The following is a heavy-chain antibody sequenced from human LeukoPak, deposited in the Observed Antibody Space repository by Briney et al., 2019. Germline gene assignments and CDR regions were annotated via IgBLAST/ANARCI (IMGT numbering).Heavy chain of an antibody. CDR3: ARLARYCTSTSCSWVWALDI. V-gene: IGHV5-51*01. D-gene: IGHD2-2*01. J-gene: IGHJ3*02. CDR1: GYSFTSYW. Sequence: GESLKISCKGSGYSFTSYWIGWVRQMPGKGLEWMGIIYPGDSDTRYSPSFQGQVTISADKSISTAYLQWSSLKASDTAMYYCARLARYCTSTSCSWVWALDIWGQGTMVTVSS. CDR2: IYPGDSDT.